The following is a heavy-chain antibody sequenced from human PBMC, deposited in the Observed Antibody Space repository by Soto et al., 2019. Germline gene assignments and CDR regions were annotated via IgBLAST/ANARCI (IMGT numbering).Heavy chain of an antibody. CDR2: INPSGGST. Sequence: SVKVSCKACLYTFTSYYMLWVRQAPGQGLEWMGIINPSGGSTSYAQKFQGRVTMTMDTSTSTVYMELSSLRSEDTAVYYCAGATGSNYVELYYYGMDVWGQGTTVTVSS. CDR1: LYTFTSYY. D-gene: IGHD4-4*01. V-gene: IGHV1-46*01. CDR3: AGATGSNYVELYYYGMDV. J-gene: IGHJ6*02.